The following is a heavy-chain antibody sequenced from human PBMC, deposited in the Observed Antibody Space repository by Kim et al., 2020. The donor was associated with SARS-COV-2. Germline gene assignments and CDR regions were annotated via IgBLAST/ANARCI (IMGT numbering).Heavy chain of an antibody. D-gene: IGHD2-15*01. CDR1: GFTFSSYS. J-gene: IGHJ3*02. V-gene: IGHV3-21*01. CDR3: ARGTIKDIVVVVAARGAFDI. Sequence: GGSLRLSCAASGFTFSSYSMNWVRQAPGKGLEWVSSISSSSSYIYYADSVKGRFTISRDNAKNSLYLQMNSLRAEDTAVYYCARGTIKDIVVVVAARGAFDIWGQGTMVTVSS. CDR2: ISSSSSYI.